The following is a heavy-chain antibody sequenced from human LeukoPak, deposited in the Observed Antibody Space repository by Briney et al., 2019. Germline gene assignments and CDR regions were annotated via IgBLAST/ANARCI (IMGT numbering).Heavy chain of an antibody. Sequence: TLSLTCTVSGGSISSGGYYWSWIRQHPGKGLEWIGYIYYSGSTYYNPSLKSRVTISVDTSKNQFSLKLSSVTAADTAVYYCARDSDCSGGSCHGDWFDPWGQGTLVTVSS. J-gene: IGHJ5*02. CDR2: IYYSGST. CDR3: ARDSDCSGGSCHGDWFDP. V-gene: IGHV4-31*03. D-gene: IGHD2-15*01. CDR1: GGSISSGGYY.